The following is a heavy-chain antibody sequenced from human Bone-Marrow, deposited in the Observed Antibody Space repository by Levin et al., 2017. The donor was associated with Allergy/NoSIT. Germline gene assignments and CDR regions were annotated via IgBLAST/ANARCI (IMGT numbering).Heavy chain of an antibody. Sequence: AGGSLRLSCAVSGLKFSDAWMSWVRQAPGKGLEWVGRRKSRGSGGTIDDAAPVKGRFTISRDDSKNTLYLHMNSLKTEDTAVYYCAHDGSGYHRLNSWGQGTLVTVSS. CDR1: GLKFSDAW. D-gene: IGHD3-22*01. J-gene: IGHJ4*02. V-gene: IGHV3-15*01. CDR2: RKSRGSGGTI. CDR3: AHDGSGYHRLNS.